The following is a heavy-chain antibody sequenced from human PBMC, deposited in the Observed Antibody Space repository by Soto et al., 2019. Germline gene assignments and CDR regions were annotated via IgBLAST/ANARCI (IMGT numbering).Heavy chain of an antibody. V-gene: IGHV3-30*18. CDR2: ISYDGSNK. CDR1: GFTFSSYG. CDR3: AKEGWEQAFDY. D-gene: IGHD1-26*01. J-gene: IGHJ4*02. Sequence: QVQLVESGGGVVQPGRSLRLSCAASGFTFSSYGMHWVRQAPGKGLEWVAVISYDGSNKYYADSVKGRFTISRDNSKNTLYLQMNSLRAEDTAVYYCAKEGWEQAFDYWGQGTLVTVSS.